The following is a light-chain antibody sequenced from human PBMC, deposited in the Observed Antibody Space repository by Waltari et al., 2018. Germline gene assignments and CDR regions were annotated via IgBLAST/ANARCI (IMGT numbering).Light chain of an antibody. CDR1: QSIRSW. V-gene: IGKV1-5*03. J-gene: IGKJ1*01. CDR2: EAS. CDR3: QQYDRYPWT. Sequence: DIQMTQSPSTLSASVGDTVSITCRTRQSIRSWLAWYQRKPGKAPKHLIYEASTLESGVPSRFSGSGSGTEFTLVISSLQPEDFASYHCQQYDRYPWTFGLGTEVEIK.